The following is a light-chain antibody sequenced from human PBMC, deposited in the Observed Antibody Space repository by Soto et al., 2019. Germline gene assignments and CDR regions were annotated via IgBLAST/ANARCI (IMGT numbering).Light chain of an antibody. J-gene: IGLJ3*02. CDR1: SSDVGTYNL. CDR2: EDS. Sequence: QSALTQPASVSGSPGQSITISCTGISSDVGTYNLVSWYQQQPGKAPKLMIYEDSKRPSGVSNRFSGSKSGNTASLTISGLQAEDEADYYCCSYAGSSTWVFGGGTQLTVL. CDR3: CSYAGSSTWV. V-gene: IGLV2-23*01.